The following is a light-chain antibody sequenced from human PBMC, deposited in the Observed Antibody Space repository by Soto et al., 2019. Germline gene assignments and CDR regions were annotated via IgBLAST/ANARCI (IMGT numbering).Light chain of an antibody. V-gene: IGKV1-9*01. CDR1: QGISSF. CDR2: AAS. J-gene: IGKJ5*01. CDR3: QQLNIDSYPIT. Sequence: IQLTQSPSSLSASIGDRVTITCRASQGISSFLAWYQQKPGKAPKLLIYAASTLQSGIPSRFSGSGSGTDFTLTISSLQPEDFATYYCQQLNIDSYPITCAQGTRLEIK.